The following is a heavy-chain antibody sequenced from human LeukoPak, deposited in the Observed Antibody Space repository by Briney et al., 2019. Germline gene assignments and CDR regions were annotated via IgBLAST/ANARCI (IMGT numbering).Heavy chain of an antibody. V-gene: IGHV3-23*01. CDR3: LNAAIDY. Sequence: GGSLRLSCAASGFTFSSYAMSWVRQAPGKGLEWVSGISWNSGSIGYADSVKGRFTISRDNSKNTLYLQMNSLRAEDTAVYYCLNAAIDYWGQGTLVTVSS. D-gene: IGHD6-25*01. CDR1: GFTFSSYA. J-gene: IGHJ4*02. CDR2: ISWNSGSI.